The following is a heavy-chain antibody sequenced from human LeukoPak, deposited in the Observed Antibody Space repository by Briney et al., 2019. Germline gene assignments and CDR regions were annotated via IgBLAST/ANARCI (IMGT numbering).Heavy chain of an antibody. CDR3: AGTSLYYYGSGSGDY. CDR1: GGSISSSSYY. D-gene: IGHD3-10*01. V-gene: IGHV4-61*05. CDR2: IYYSGST. J-gene: IGHJ4*02. Sequence: SETLSLTCTVSGGSISSSSYYWGWIRQPPGKGLEWIGYIYYSGSTNYNPSLKSRVTISVDTSKNQFSLKLSSVTAADTAVYYCAGTSLYYYGSGSGDYWGQGTLVTVSS.